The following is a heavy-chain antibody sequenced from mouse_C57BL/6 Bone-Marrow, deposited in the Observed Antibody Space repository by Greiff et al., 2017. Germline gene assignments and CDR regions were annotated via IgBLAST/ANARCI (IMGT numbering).Heavy chain of an antibody. D-gene: IGHD1-1*01. CDR1: GYTFTNYW. V-gene: IGHV1-63*01. J-gene: IGHJ4*01. CDR2: IYPGGGYT. Sequence: VQLQQSGAELVRPGTSVKMSCKASGYTFTNYWIGWAKQRPGHGLEWSGDIYPGGGYTNYNEKFKGKATLTADKSSSTAYMQFSSLTSEDSAIYYCARKNGSGAMDYWGQGTSVTVSS. CDR3: ARKNGSGAMDY.